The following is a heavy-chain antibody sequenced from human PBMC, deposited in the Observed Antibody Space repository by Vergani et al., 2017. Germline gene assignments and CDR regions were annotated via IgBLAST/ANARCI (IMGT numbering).Heavy chain of an antibody. V-gene: IGHV3-66*02. CDR3: ARQRIRDGGAFDI. J-gene: IGHJ3*02. Sequence: EVQLVESGGGLVQPGGSLRLSCAASGFTVSSNYMSWVRQAPGKGLEWVSVIYSGGSTYYADSVKGRFTISRDNSKNTLYLQMNSLRAEDTAVYYCARQRIRDGGAFDIWGQGTMVTVSS. CDR2: IYSGGST. CDR1: GFTVSSNY. D-gene: IGHD5-24*01.